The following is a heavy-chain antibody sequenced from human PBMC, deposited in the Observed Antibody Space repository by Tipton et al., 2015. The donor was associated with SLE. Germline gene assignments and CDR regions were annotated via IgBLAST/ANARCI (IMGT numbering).Heavy chain of an antibody. CDR2: IHHTGTT. Sequence: TLSLTCAVYGGSFSDYSWIWIRQPPGKGLECIGEIHHTGTTNYNPSLKSRLSISIDTSKNQFSLKLSSVTAADTAVYYCAREVNRRDDSDAFDIWGQGTVVTVSS. CDR1: GGSFSDYS. CDR3: AREVNRRDDSDAFDI. V-gene: IGHV4-34*01. J-gene: IGHJ3*02. D-gene: IGHD3-3*01.